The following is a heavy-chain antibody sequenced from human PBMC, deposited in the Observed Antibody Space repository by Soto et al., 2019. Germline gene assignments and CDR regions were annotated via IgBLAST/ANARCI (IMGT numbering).Heavy chain of an antibody. D-gene: IGHD3-10*01. CDR1: GFTFSSYA. Sequence: GGSLRLSCAASGFTFSSYAMSWVRQAPGKGLEWVSAISWNSGSIGYADSVKGRFTISRDNAKNSLYLQMNSLRADDTALDYCANGRQYGSGPHDALDIWGRGTMVTVSS. CDR3: ANGRQYGSGPHDALDI. J-gene: IGHJ3*02. V-gene: IGHV3-9*01. CDR2: ISWNSGSI.